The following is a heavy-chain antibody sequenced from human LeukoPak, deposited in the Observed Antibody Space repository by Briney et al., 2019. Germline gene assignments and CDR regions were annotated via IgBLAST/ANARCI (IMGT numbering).Heavy chain of an antibody. CDR2: IYTSGST. CDR1: GGSISSGGYY. Sequence: SETLSLTCTVSGGSISSGGYYWSWIRQPAGKGLEWIGRIYTSGSTNYNPSLKSRVTISVDTSKNQFSLKLSSVTAADTAVYYCAREGWVVAAGYYYYMDVWGKGTTVTVSS. CDR3: AREGWVVAAGYYYYMDV. V-gene: IGHV4-61*02. D-gene: IGHD2-15*01. J-gene: IGHJ6*03.